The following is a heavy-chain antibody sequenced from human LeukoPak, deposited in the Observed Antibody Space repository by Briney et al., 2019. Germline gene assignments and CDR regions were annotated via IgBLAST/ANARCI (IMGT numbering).Heavy chain of an antibody. V-gene: IGHV1-2*02. CDR3: ARVAGDYYDSSGYPRLVAFDT. CDR1: GYTFTGYY. D-gene: IGHD3-22*01. CDR2: INPNNGDT. J-gene: IGHJ3*02. Sequence: GASVKVSCKASGYTFTGYYMHWVRQAPGQGLEWMGWINPNNGDTHYAQKFQGTVTMTRDTSISTAYMELSSLRSDDTAVYYCARVAGDYYDSSGYPRLVAFDTWGQGTMVTVSS.